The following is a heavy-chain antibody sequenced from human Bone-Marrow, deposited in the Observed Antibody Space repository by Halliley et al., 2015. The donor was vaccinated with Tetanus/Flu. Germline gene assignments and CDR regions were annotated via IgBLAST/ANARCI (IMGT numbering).Heavy chain of an antibody. Sequence: SLRLSCTASGFSFSNSGLGWVRQTPRRGLEWVSSLSGSGRTTYYTDSVKGRFAISRDSSKDTLYLHLSSLSLEDTAIYYCAKSILADHYWYFDLWGRGTLVTVSS. CDR3: AKSILADHYWYFDL. CDR2: LSGSGRTT. J-gene: IGHJ2*01. D-gene: IGHD6-25*01. V-gene: IGHV3-23*01. CDR1: GFSFSNSG.